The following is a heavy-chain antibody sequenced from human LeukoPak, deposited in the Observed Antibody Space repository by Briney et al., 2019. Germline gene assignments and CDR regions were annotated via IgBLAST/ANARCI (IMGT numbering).Heavy chain of an antibody. D-gene: IGHD3-10*02. Sequence: GGSLRLSCAASGFTFNLHNMNWVRQAPGKGLEWVSYINSSGSTIYYADSVKGRFTISRDNAKNSLYLQMNSLRAEDTAVYYCAELGITMIGGVWGKGTTVTISS. CDR1: GFTFNLHN. V-gene: IGHV3-48*03. CDR3: AELGITMIGGV. J-gene: IGHJ6*04. CDR2: INSSGSTI.